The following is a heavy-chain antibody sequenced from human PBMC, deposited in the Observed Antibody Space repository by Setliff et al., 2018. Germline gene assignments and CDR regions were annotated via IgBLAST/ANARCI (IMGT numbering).Heavy chain of an antibody. CDR2: IRNDGSSQ. Sequence: GGSLRLSCAASGFTFSSYGIHWVRQAPGKGLEWVTFIRNDGSSQYYADSVQGRFTVSRDNSRNTLYLDMNSLRGEDTAVYYCARDKGVISLDYWGQGTLVTVSS. D-gene: IGHD3-10*01. J-gene: IGHJ4*02. V-gene: IGHV3-30*02. CDR3: ARDKGVISLDY. CDR1: GFTFSSYG.